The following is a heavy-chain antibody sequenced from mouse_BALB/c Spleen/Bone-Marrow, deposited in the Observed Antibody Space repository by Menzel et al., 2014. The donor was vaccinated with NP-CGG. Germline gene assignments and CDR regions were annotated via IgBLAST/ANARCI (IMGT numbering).Heavy chain of an antibody. Sequence: EVQLQQSGAELVKPGASVKLSCTASGFNIKDTYIHWVKQRPEQGLEWIGRIDPANEHTKYDPNFQGKATITADTSSNPAYLQLSSLTSEDTAVYYCASLTGTFDYWGQGSTLTVSS. CDR1: GFNIKDTY. CDR3: ASLTGTFDY. CDR2: IDPANEHT. D-gene: IGHD4-1*01. V-gene: IGHV14-3*02. J-gene: IGHJ2*01.